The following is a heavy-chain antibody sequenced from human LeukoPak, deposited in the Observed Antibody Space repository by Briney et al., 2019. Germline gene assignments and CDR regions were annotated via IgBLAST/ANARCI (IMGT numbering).Heavy chain of an antibody. Sequence: GGSLRLSCVVSGFSFNDFAFNWVRQAPGKGLEWLSYVGISSSSIYYADSVKGRFTISRDNDRNSVYLQMNSLRVEDTGFYYCAREISRRNQLLSGAFDLWGPGTRVTVSS. J-gene: IGHJ3*01. CDR3: AREISRRNQLLSGAFDL. D-gene: IGHD6-6*01. CDR1: GFSFNDFA. V-gene: IGHV3-48*04. CDR2: VGISSSSI.